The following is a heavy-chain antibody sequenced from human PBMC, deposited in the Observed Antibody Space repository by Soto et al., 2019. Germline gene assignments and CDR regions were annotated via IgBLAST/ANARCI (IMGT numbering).Heavy chain of an antibody. CDR1: GGTFSSYA. Sequence: QVQLVQSGAEVKKPGSSVKVSCKASGGTFSSYAISWVRQTPGQGLEWMGGIIPFFGTANYAQKFQGRVTITADESTSTAYMQLSSLRSEDTAVYYCARGRQLVTDAFDIWGQGTMVTVSS. D-gene: IGHD6-6*01. CDR2: IIPFFGTA. J-gene: IGHJ3*02. CDR3: ARGRQLVTDAFDI. V-gene: IGHV1-69*01.